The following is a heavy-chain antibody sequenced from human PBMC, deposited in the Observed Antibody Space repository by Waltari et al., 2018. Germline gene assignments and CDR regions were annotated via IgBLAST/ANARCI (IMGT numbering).Heavy chain of an antibody. CDR2: INHSGST. CDR1: GGSFSGYY. Sequence: QVQLQQWGAGLLKPSETLSLTCAVYGGSFSGYYWSWIRQPPGKGLEWIGEINHSGSTNDNPSLKSRVTISVDTSKNQFSLKLSSVTAADTAVYYCARWGDTAMVTSWGQGTMVTVSS. D-gene: IGHD5-18*01. CDR3: ARWGDTAMVTS. V-gene: IGHV4-34*01. J-gene: IGHJ3*01.